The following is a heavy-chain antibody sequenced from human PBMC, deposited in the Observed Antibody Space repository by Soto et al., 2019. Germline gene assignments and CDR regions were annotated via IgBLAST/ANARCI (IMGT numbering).Heavy chain of an antibody. D-gene: IGHD3-3*01. J-gene: IGHJ6*02. CDR1: GFTFSSYW. V-gene: IGHV3-7*03. CDR2: IKQDGSEK. Sequence: GSLRLSCAASGFTFSSYWMSWVRQAPGKGLEWVANIKQDGSEKYYVDSVKGRFTISRDNAKNSLYLQMNSLRAEDTAVYYCARTSTPSYYDFWSGYGPGYYGMDVWGQGTTVTVSS. CDR3: ARTSTPSYYDFWSGYGPGYYGMDV.